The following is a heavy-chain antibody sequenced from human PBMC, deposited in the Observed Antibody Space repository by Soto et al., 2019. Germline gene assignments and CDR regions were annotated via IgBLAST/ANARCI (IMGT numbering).Heavy chain of an antibody. CDR3: TRASAALNFDY. Sequence: GGSLRLSCAASGFTFSSYWMSWIRQAPGKGLEWVANIKHDGSEKYYVNSVKGRFTISRDNAKNSLYQQMSSLRAEDTAVYYCTRASAALNFDYWGQGALVTVSS. D-gene: IGHD6-13*01. CDR1: GFTFSSYW. J-gene: IGHJ4*02. CDR2: IKHDGSEK. V-gene: IGHV3-7*05.